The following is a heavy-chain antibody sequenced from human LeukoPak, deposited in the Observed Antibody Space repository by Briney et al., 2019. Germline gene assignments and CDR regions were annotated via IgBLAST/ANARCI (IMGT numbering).Heavy chain of an antibody. CDR3: AKDQEVIPAAPPNWFDP. J-gene: IGHJ5*02. V-gene: IGHV3-23*01. CDR2: ISDSGGST. D-gene: IGHD2-2*01. Sequence: GGSLRLSCAASGFTLSNYAMSWVRQAPGKGLEWVSGISDSGGSTYYADSVKGRFTISRDNSKNTLYLQLNSLRAEDTAVYYCAKDQEVIPAAPPNWFDPWGQGTLVTVSS. CDR1: GFTLSNYA.